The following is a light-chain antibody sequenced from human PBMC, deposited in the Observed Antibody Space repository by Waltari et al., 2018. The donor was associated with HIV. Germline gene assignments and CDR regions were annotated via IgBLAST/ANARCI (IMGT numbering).Light chain of an antibody. J-gene: IGLJ2*01. V-gene: IGLV3-1*01. Sequence: SYDLTQPPSLSVSPGHAAIITCSGDHLGSKSVCWYMQKPGQSTILVIYEANKRPSRIPERCAGSNSGHTATLTISGTQPTDEADYYCQAWDSSPPVLFGGGTKLTV. CDR1: HLGSKS. CDR3: QAWDSSPPVL. CDR2: EAN.